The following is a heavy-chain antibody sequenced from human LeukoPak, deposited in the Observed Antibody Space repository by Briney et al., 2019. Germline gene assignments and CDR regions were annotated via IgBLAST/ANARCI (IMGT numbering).Heavy chain of an antibody. CDR3: AKLAAAGGGY. CDR1: GFTFSSYV. CDR2: ISGSGGNT. J-gene: IGHJ4*02. D-gene: IGHD6-13*01. Sequence: PGGSLRLSCAASGFTFSSYVMSWVRQAPGKGLEWVSAISGSGGNTYYADSVKGRFTISRDNSKNTLYLQMNSLRAEDTAEYYCAKLAAAGGGYWGQGTLVTVSS. V-gene: IGHV3-23*01.